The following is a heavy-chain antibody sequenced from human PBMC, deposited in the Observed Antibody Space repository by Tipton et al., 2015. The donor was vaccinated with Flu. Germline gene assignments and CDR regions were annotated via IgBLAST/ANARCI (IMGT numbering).Heavy chain of an antibody. CDR1: GFTFSSYW. J-gene: IGHJ4*02. Sequence: SLRLSCAASGFTFSSYWMSWVRQAPGKGLEWVANIKQDGSEKYYVDSVKGRFTISRDNAKNSLYLQMNSLRAEDTAVYYCATVGSYSGSYAINDDYWGQGTLVTVSS. D-gene: IGHD1-26*01. V-gene: IGHV3-7*01. CDR3: ATVGSYSGSYAINDDY. CDR2: IKQDGSEK.